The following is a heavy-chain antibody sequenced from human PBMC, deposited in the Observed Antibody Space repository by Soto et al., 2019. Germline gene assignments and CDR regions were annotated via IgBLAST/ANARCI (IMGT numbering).Heavy chain of an antibody. CDR3: VREDRWAFEI. V-gene: IGHV3-48*01. J-gene: IGHJ3*02. CDR2: ISVGSGSI. D-gene: IGHD2-15*01. Sequence: EEQLVESGGGLVQPGGSLRVSCAASGFSFRSYAMNWVRQAPGKGLEWVSYISVGSGSIFYADSVKGRFTISRDDAKNSLYLQMNTLRGEDTAVYYCVREDRWAFEIWGQGTMVTVSS. CDR1: GFSFRSYA.